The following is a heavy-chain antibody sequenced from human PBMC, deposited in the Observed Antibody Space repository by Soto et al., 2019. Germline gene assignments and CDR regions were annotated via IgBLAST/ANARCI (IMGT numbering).Heavy chain of an antibody. CDR1: GGSISSGGYS. D-gene: IGHD5-12*01. Sequence: SETLSLTCAVSGGSISSGGYSWSWIRQPPGKGLEWIGYIYHSGSTYYNPSLKSRVTISVDRSKNQFSLKLSSVTAADTAVYYCARGGDGYNSDYFDYWGQGTLVTVSS. CDR3: ARGGDGYNSDYFDY. J-gene: IGHJ4*02. CDR2: IYHSGST. V-gene: IGHV4-30-2*01.